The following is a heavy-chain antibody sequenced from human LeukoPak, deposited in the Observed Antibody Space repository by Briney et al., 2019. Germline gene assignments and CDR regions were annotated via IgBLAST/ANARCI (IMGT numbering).Heavy chain of an antibody. J-gene: IGHJ1*01. V-gene: IGHV1-2*02. CDR1: GYTFTSYT. Sequence: GASVKVSCKASGYTFTSYTMIWVRQAPGQGLEWMGWINPNSGGTNYAQKFQGRVTMTRDTSISTAYMELSRLRSDDTAVYYCARVPGSSGPSFQHWGQGTLVTVSS. CDR3: ARVPGSSGPSFQH. CDR2: INPNSGGT. D-gene: IGHD3-22*01.